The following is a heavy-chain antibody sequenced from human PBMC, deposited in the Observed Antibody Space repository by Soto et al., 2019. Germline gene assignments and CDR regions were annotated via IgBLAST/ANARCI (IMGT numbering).Heavy chain of an antibody. Sequence: ASVKVSCKASGYTFTSYGISWVRQAPGQGLEWMGWISAYNGNTNYAQKLQGRVTMTTDTSTSTAYMELRSLRSDDTAVYYCARDVGPKYCSGGSCYFDYWGQGTLVTVSS. CDR3: ARDVGPKYCSGGSCYFDY. J-gene: IGHJ4*02. CDR1: GYTFTSYG. D-gene: IGHD2-15*01. V-gene: IGHV1-18*01. CDR2: ISAYNGNT.